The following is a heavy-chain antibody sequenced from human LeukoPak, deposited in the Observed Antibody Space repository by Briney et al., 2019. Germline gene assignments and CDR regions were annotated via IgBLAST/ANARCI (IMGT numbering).Heavy chain of an antibody. J-gene: IGHJ4*02. Sequence: SETLSLTCTVSGGYISSSSYYWGWIRQPPGKGLEWIGTLYYSGSTYYNPSLGSRVTISVDTSKNQFSLKVSSVTAADTAVYYCARQLRHPELNTMYGVVDYWGQGTLVTVSS. D-gene: IGHD3-3*01. CDR2: LYYSGST. CDR3: ARQLRHPELNTMYGVVDY. V-gene: IGHV4-39*01. CDR1: GGYISSSSYY.